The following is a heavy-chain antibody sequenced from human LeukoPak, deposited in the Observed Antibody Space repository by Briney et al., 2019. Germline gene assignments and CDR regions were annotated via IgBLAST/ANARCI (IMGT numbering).Heavy chain of an antibody. CDR2: IRSDGINK. CDR1: GFTFSNYG. CDR3: XRRLGFLEWLLWADY. Sequence: AGGSLRLSCAASGFTFSNYGMHWVRQAPGKGLEWVAFIRSDGINKYHADSVKGRFTISRDNHKNTLYLQMNSLRAEDTSVYYXXRRLGFLEWLLWADYWGQGTLVTVSS. V-gene: IGHV3-30*02. D-gene: IGHD3-3*01. J-gene: IGHJ4*02.